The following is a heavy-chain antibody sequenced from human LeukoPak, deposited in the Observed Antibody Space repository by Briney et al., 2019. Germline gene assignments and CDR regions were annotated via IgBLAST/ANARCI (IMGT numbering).Heavy chain of an antibody. CDR2: ISGLSSYT. Sequence: PGGSLRLACAASGFTFSDYDMNWVRQAPGKGLEWVSSISGLSSYTYYGESVKGRFSISRDNAKNSLYLQMNSLGAEDTATYYCGRAFPPLRTSSAGDLWGQGILVTVSS. CDR3: GRAFPPLRTSSAGDL. J-gene: IGHJ4*02. V-gene: IGHV3-21*01. D-gene: IGHD3-16*01. CDR1: GFTFSDYD.